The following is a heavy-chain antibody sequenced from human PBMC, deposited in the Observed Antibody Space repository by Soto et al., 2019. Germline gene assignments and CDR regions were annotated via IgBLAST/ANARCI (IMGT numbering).Heavy chain of an antibody. CDR1: GSAFISYW. V-gene: IGHV5-51*01. CDR2: IYPGDSET. CDR3: ARGYCTTTICDPWFDP. D-gene: IGHD2-2*01. J-gene: IGHJ5*02. Sequence: GESLKISCTASGSAFISYWIAWVRQVPGKGLEWMGIIYPGDSETRYSPSFQGQVTISVDKSITTAYLRWSSLKASDTAMYYCARGYCTTTICDPWFDPWCQGTLVTVSS.